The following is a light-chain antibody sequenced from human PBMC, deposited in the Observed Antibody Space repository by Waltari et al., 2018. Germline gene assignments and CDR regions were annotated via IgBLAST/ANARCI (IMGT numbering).Light chain of an antibody. Sequence: DIVMTKSPLSLPVTPGEPAPIPCRSSQSLLYSNGYNYLDWYLQKPGQSPQLLIYLGSNRASGVPDRFSGSGSGTDFTLKISRVEAEDVGVYYCMQAVQTPLTFGGGTKVEIK. CDR3: MQAVQTPLT. V-gene: IGKV2-28*01. CDR2: LGS. J-gene: IGKJ4*01. CDR1: QSLLYSNGYNY.